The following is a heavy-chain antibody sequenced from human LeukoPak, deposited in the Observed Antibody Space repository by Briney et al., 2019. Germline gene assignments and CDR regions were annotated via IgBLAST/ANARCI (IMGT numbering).Heavy chain of an antibody. Sequence: PGGSLRLSCAASGFIFSSYSMSWVRQAPGKGLEWVSVITGSGGNTYYADSVKGRFTISKDNSKNTVYLQTNSLRAEDTAVYYCASTSGSWFGHAFDIWGQGTMVTVSS. CDR3: ASTSGSWFGHAFDI. CDR2: ITGSGGNT. V-gene: IGHV3-23*01. J-gene: IGHJ3*02. CDR1: GFIFSSYS. D-gene: IGHD1-26*01.